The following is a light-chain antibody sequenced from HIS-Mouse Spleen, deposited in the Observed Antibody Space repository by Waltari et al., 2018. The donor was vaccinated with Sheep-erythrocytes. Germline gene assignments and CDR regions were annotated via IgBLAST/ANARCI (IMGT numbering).Light chain of an antibody. Sequence: SYELTQPPSVSVSPGQPASLTCPGAKLGDKYACWYQQKPGQSPVLVLYQDSKRPSGIPERFSGSNSGNTATLTISGTQAMDEADYYCQAWDSSTAWVFGGGTKLTVL. CDR3: QAWDSSTAWV. CDR2: QDS. J-gene: IGLJ3*02. CDR1: KLGDKY. V-gene: IGLV3-1*01.